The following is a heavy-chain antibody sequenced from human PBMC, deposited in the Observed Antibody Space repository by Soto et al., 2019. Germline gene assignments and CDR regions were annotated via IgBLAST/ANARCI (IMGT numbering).Heavy chain of an antibody. CDR1: GYSFTTYW. CDR2: SDPSESYT. V-gene: IGHV5-10-1*01. CDR3: ATLGYRRRGLGVVAATTYYYYGMDV. Sequence: GESLKISCKGYGYSFTTYWLACVRQMPGKGLDWVVRSDPSESYTNYSPSFQGHVTISADXSISNAYLQWSSLKASDTAMYYCATLGYRRRGLGVVAATTYYYYGMDVGGQGTTVTVSS. J-gene: IGHJ6*02. D-gene: IGHD2-15*01.